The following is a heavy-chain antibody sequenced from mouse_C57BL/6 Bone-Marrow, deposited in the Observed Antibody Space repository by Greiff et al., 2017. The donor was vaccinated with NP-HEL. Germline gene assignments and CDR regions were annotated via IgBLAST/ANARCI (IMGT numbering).Heavy chain of an antibody. J-gene: IGHJ1*03. CDR2: INPSSGYT. D-gene: IGHD3-2*02. CDR1: GYTFTSYW. V-gene: IGHV1-7*01. CDR3: AGSGCSQGLGYVGV. Sequence: VQGVESGAELAKPGASVKLSCKASGYTFTSYWMHWVKQRPGQGLEWIGYINPSSGYTKYNQKFKDKATLTADKSSSTAYMPLRSLTSEDSAVYYCAGSGCSQGLGYVGVWGRGTTVTVSS.